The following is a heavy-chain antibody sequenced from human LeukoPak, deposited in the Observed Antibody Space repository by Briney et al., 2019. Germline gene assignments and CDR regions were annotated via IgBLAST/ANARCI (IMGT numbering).Heavy chain of an antibody. CDR2: ISYDGSNK. Sequence: GRSLRLSCAASGFTFSSYAMHWVRQAPGKGLEWVAVISYDGSNKYYADSVKGRFTISRDNSKNTLYLQMNSLRAEDTAVYYCIVFATSSGYYSRWGQGTLVTVA. D-gene: IGHD3-22*01. CDR3: IVFATSSGYYSR. J-gene: IGHJ4*02. CDR1: GFTFSSYA. V-gene: IGHV3-30*01.